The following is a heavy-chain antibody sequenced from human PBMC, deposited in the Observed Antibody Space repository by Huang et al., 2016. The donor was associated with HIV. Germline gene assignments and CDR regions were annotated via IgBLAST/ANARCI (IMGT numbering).Heavy chain of an antibody. CDR1: DGSISSSSYY. CDR2: FFYDGNT. CDR3: AAMVRGVISYFDY. J-gene: IGHJ4*02. V-gene: IGHV4-39*01. D-gene: IGHD3-10*01. Sequence: QLQLQESGPGLVMPSETLSLTCTVSDGSISSSSYYWGWIRQPPGKGLEWIATFFYDGNTYYNPSLKSRVTISVDTSKNQFSLNLSSVTAADTAVYYCAAMVRGVISYFDYWGQGTLVTVSS.